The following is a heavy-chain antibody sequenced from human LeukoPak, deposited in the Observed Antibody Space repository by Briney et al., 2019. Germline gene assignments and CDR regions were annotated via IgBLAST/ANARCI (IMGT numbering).Heavy chain of an antibody. CDR1: GFTFSRYP. CDR3: AKEPTRPGGSRYFDY. Sequence: ARSLRLSCEASGFTFSRYPIHWVRQAPGKGLEWVAVISDDGNNAYYADSVKGRFTISRDNSKNTLYLQMNSLRAEDTAVYYCAKEPTRPGGSRYFDYWGQGTLLTVSS. V-gene: IGHV3-30-3*01. CDR2: ISDDGNNA. D-gene: IGHD2-15*01. J-gene: IGHJ4*02.